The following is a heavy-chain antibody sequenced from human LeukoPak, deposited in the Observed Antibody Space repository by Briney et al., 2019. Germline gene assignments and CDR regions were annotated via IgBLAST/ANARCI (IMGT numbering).Heavy chain of an antibody. V-gene: IGHV3-48*01. CDR2: ISGSSSTI. CDR3: ARKYCSGGSCYDGDAFDI. Sequence: PGGSLRLSCAASGFTFRSYSMNWVRQAPGKGQEWVSYISGSSSTIHYAASVKGRFTISRENAKNSLHLQMNSLRVEDTAVYYCARKYCSGGSCYDGDAFDIWGQGTMVTVSS. J-gene: IGHJ3*02. CDR1: GFTFRSYS. D-gene: IGHD2-15*01.